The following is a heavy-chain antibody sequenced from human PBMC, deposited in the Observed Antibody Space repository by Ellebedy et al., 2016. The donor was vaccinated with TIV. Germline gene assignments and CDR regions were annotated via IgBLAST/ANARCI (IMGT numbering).Heavy chain of an antibody. V-gene: IGHV1-24*01. CDR3: ANSVLGFLEWFDALDV. Sequence: AASVKVSCKVSGYTLSTLSIHWVRQAPGKGLEWMGSFDPEDGEKIYTEKFPGRLSVSADTSKDTVSMELSSLTSEDTAVYYCANSVLGFLEWFDALDVWGQGTMVTVSA. J-gene: IGHJ3*01. CDR1: GYTLSTLS. D-gene: IGHD3-3*01. CDR2: FDPEDGEK.